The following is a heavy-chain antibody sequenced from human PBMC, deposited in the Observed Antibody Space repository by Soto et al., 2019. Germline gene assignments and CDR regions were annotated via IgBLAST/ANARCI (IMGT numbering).Heavy chain of an antibody. CDR1: GFTFSRYW. D-gene: IGHD6-19*01. CDR3: ARDYENGWYSSNSLGYEGWEG. J-gene: IGHJ4*03. CDR2: MNSDGSST. Sequence: QPLGSLRLSCAASGFTFSRYWMHWFRQAPGKGLVWVSRMNSDGSSTNYADSVKGRFTISRDNATNTLYLQMNSLRAEDTAVYYCARDYENGWYSSNSLGYEGWEGRGPGNMATVAS. V-gene: IGHV3-74*01.